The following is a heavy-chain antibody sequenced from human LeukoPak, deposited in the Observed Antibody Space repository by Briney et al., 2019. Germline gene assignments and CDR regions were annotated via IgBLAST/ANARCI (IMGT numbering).Heavy chain of an antibody. CDR3: ARIVKAGLHFDY. CDR1: GFTFSGDS. CDR2: IYSGGST. D-gene: IGHD6-13*01. V-gene: IGHV3-66*01. Sequence: GGSLRLSCAASGFTFSGDSMNWVRQAPGKGLEWVSVIYSGGSTYYADSVKGRFTISRDNSKNTLYLQMNSLRAEDTAVYYCARIVKAGLHFDYWGQGTLVTVSS. J-gene: IGHJ4*02.